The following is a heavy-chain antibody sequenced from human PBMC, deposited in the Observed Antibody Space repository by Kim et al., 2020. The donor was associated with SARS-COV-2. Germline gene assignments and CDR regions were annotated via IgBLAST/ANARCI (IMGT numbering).Heavy chain of an antibody. CDR1: GFTFSSYS. CDR2: ISSSSSYI. J-gene: IGHJ6*02. Sequence: GGSLRLSCAASGFTFSSYSMNWVRQAPGKGLEWVSSISSSSSYIYYADSVKGRFTISRDNAKNSLYLQMNSLRAEDTAVYYCASSPDCSSTSCYRDHYYYYYGMDVWGQGTTVTVSS. V-gene: IGHV3-21*01. CDR3: ASSPDCSSTSCYRDHYYYYYGMDV. D-gene: IGHD2-2*01.